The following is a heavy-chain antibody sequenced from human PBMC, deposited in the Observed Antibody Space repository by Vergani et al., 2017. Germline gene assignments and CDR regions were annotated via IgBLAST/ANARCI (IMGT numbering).Heavy chain of an antibody. Sequence: QVQLVQSGAEVKKPGASVKVSCKASGYTFTSYAMHWVRQAPGQRLEWMGWINAGNGNTKYSQKFQGRVTITRDTSASTAYMELSSLRSEDTAVYYCARDGAYSSGWPHYFDYRGQGTLVTVSS. CDR1: GYTFTSYA. J-gene: IGHJ4*02. D-gene: IGHD6-19*01. CDR2: INAGNGNT. CDR3: ARDGAYSSGWPHYFDY. V-gene: IGHV1-3*01.